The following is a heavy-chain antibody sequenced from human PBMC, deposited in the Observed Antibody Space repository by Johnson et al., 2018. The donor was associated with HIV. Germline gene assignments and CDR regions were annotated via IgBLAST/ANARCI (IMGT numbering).Heavy chain of an antibody. CDR1: GFTFSSYG. D-gene: IGHD5-18*01. J-gene: IGHJ3*02. V-gene: IGHV3-30*02. CDR3: ARGVRNSYGYLLGTFDI. Sequence: QVQLVESGGGLVQPGGSLRLSCAASGFTFSSYGMHWVRQAPGKGLEWVAFIRYDGSNKYYADSVKCRFTISRDNSKNTLYIQMNSLRREDTAVYYCARGVRNSYGYLLGTFDIWGQGTMVTVSS. CDR2: IRYDGSNK.